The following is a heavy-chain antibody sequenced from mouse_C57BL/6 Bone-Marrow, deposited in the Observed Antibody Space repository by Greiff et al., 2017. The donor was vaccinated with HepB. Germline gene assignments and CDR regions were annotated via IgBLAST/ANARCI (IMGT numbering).Heavy chain of an antibody. CDR2: IWSGGST. D-gene: IGHD2-3*01. Sequence: QVQLQQSGPGLVQPSQSLSITCTVSGFSLTSYGVHWVRQSPGKGLEWLGVIWSGGSTDYNAAFISRLSISKDNSKSQVFFKMNSLQADDTAIYYCARNPPDGYYAWFAYWGQGTLVTVSA. V-gene: IGHV2-2*01. J-gene: IGHJ3*01. CDR1: GFSLTSYG. CDR3: ARNPPDGYYAWFAY.